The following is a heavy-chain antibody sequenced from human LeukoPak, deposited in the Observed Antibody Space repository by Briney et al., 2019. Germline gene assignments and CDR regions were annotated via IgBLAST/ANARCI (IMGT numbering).Heavy chain of an antibody. CDR2: IYYGGST. V-gene: IGHV4-39*01. J-gene: IGHJ6*02. CDR1: GDSMTSSNHY. CDR3: ARRSHCTGDSCYPV. Sequence: PSETLSLTCTVSGDSMTSSNHYWVWNRQPPGKGLEWIGSIYYGGSTYYNPSLKSRVTISQDTSKNQFSLKVNTVTAADTAVYHCARRSHCTGDSCYPVWGQGTTVTVSS. D-gene: IGHD2-15*01.